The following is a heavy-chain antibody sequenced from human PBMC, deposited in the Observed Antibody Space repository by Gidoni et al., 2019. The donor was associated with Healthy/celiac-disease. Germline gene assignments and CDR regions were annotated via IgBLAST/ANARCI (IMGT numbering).Heavy chain of an antibody. CDR2: IYTRGST. CDR1: GGSISSGSYY. D-gene: IGHD4-17*01. J-gene: IGHJ6*02. V-gene: IGHV4-61*02. Sequence: QVQLQESGPGLVKPSQTLSLTCTVSGGSISSGSYYWSWIRQPAGKGLEWIGRIYTRGSTNYNPSLKSRVTISVDTSKNQFSLKLSSVTAADTAVYYCARDTQKMSVTRETYYYGMDVWGQGTTVTVSS. CDR3: ARDTQKMSVTRETYYYGMDV.